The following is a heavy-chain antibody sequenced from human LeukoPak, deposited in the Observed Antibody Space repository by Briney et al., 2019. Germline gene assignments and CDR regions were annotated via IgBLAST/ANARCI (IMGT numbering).Heavy chain of an antibody. CDR2: IYYTGTT. J-gene: IGHJ4*02. Sequence: SETLSLTCTVSGGSISDYYWTWIWQPPGKKLEWIGNIYYTGTTNYNPSLKSRVTISVDTSKSQFSLKLTSVTAADTAVYYCARGRGVYGDYWGQGTLVTVSS. D-gene: IGHD5/OR15-5a*01. V-gene: IGHV4-59*01. CDR3: ARGRGVYGDY. CDR1: GGSISDYY.